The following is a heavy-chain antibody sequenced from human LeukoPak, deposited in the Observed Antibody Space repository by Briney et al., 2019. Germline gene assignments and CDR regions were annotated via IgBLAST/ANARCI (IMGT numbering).Heavy chain of an antibody. Sequence: GGSLRLSCAASGFTFSSYAMSWVRQAPGKGLEWVSAISGSGGSTYYADSVKGRFTISRDNSKNTLYLQMNSLRAEDTAVYYCAKDLSLYCSSTSCYNGHWGQGTLVTVSS. D-gene: IGHD2-2*02. V-gene: IGHV3-23*01. CDR2: ISGSGGST. CDR1: GFTFSSYA. CDR3: AKDLSLYCSSTSCYNGH. J-gene: IGHJ4*02.